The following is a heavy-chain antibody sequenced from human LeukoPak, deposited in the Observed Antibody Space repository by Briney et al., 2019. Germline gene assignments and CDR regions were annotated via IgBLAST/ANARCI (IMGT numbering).Heavy chain of an antibody. D-gene: IGHD1-1*01. V-gene: IGHV1-2*02. J-gene: IGHJ3*02. CDR1: GYTFTDYY. CDR2: INLKTGST. Sequence: ASVKVSCKASGYTFTDYYIHWVRQAPGQGLEWMGWINLKTGSTNYPQKFQGRVTMTRDTSISTVNMELSRLRSDDTAVYFCARDLDDAFDIWGQGTVVTVSS. CDR3: ARDLDDAFDI.